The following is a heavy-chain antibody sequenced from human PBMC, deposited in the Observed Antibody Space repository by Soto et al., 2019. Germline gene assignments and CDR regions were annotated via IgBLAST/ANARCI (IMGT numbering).Heavy chain of an antibody. CDR1: GYTLTELS. CDR3: ATTPYYYDSSGHRDAFDI. Sequence: ASVKVSCKVSGYTLTELSMHWVRQAPGKGLEWMGGFDPEDGETIYAQKFQGRVTMTEDTSTDTAYMELSSLRSEDTAVYYCATTPYYYDSSGHRDAFDIWGQGTMVTVSS. D-gene: IGHD3-22*01. V-gene: IGHV1-24*01. CDR2: FDPEDGET. J-gene: IGHJ3*02.